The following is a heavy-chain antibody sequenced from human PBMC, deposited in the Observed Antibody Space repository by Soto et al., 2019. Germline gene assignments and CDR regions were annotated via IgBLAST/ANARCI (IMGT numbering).Heavy chain of an antibody. CDR1: GFTVSSNY. D-gene: IGHD2-15*01. V-gene: IGHV3-66*01. J-gene: IGHJ4*02. Sequence: EVRLVESGGGLVQPGGSLRLSCAASGFTVSSNYMSWVRQAPGKGLEWVSVIYSGGSTYYADSVKGRFTISRDNSKNTLYLQMNSLRAEDTAVYYCARVLGYCSGGSCYSPEYFDYWGQGTLVTVSS. CDR3: ARVLGYCSGGSCYSPEYFDY. CDR2: IYSGGST.